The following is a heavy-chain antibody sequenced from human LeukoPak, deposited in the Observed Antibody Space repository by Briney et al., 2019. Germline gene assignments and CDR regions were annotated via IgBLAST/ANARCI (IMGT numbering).Heavy chain of an antibody. CDR2: INHSGST. Sequence: SETLSLTCAVYGGSFSGYYWSWIRQPPGKGLEWIGEINHSGSTNYNPSLKSRVTISVDTSKNQFSPKLSSVTAADTAVYYCAGKYGGYQPVDYWGQGTLVTVSS. V-gene: IGHV4-34*01. CDR3: AGKYGGYQPVDY. J-gene: IGHJ4*02. D-gene: IGHD4-23*01. CDR1: GGSFSGYY.